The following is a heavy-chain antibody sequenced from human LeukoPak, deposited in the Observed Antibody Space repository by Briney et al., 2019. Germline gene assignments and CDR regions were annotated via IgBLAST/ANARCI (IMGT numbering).Heavy chain of an antibody. V-gene: IGHV4-4*07. Sequence: PSETLSLTCTVSGGSISSYYWSWIRQPAGKGLEWIGRIYTSGSTNYNPSLKSRVTMSVDTSKNQFSLKLSSVTAADTAVYYCAIGRGIAAAGRYFDYWGQGTLVTVSS. CDR1: GGSISSYY. CDR3: AIGRGIAAAGRYFDY. J-gene: IGHJ4*02. D-gene: IGHD6-13*01. CDR2: IYTSGST.